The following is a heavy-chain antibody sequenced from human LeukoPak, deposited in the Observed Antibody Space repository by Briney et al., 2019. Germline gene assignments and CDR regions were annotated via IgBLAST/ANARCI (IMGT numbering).Heavy chain of an antibody. CDR1: GYTFTTYD. CDR2: MNPNGGNT. CDR3: ARVDLRTFTVTTSSFDY. D-gene: IGHD4-17*01. J-gene: IGHJ4*02. V-gene: IGHV1-8*01. Sequence: GASVKVSCKASGYTFTTYDINWVRRATGQGLEWMGWMNPNGGNTGYAQKFQGRVTMTRNTSISTAYIELSSLRSEDTAVYYCARVDLRTFTVTTSSFDYWGQGTLVTVSS.